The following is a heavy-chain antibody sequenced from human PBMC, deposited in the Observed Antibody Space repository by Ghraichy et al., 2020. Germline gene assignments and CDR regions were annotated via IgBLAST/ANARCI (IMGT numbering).Heavy chain of an antibody. J-gene: IGHJ4*02. CDR2: ISGSGGST. D-gene: IGHD3-22*01. V-gene: IGHV3-23*01. Sequence: GESLNISCAASGFTFSSYAMSWVRQAPGKGLEWVSAISGSGGSTYYADSVKGRFTISRDNSKNTLYLQMNSLRAEDTAVYYCAKEAHSYYDSSYFDYWGQGTLVTVSS. CDR3: AKEAHSYYDSSYFDY. CDR1: GFTFSSYA.